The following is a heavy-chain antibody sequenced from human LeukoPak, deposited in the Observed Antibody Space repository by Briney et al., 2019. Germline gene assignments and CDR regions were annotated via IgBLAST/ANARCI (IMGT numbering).Heavy chain of an antibody. CDR3: ARGGQYFYDSNGYPY. V-gene: IGHV3-20*04. J-gene: IGHJ4*02. Sequence: GGSLRLSCAASGFTFDDYGMSWVRQAPGKGLEWVSAINWNGGSTGYADSVKGRFTISRDYAKSSLYLQMNSLRAEDTAIYYCARGGQYFYDSNGYPYWGQGTLVTVSS. D-gene: IGHD3-22*01. CDR1: GFTFDDYG. CDR2: INWNGGST.